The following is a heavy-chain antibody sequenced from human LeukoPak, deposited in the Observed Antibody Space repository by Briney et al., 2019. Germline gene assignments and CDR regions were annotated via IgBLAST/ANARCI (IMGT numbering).Heavy chain of an antibody. CDR3: ARETHDYSSSHIDYSDF. CDR1: GASISSGYYY. D-gene: IGHD6-6*01. J-gene: IGHJ4*02. Sequence: SQTLSLTCTVSGASISSGYYYWSWIRQPPGKGLEWMGYIYYSGSTYYNPSLNSRVTISVDTSKNQFSLNLISVTAADTAVYYCARETHDYSSSHIDYSDFWGQGALVTVSS. CDR2: IYYSGST. V-gene: IGHV4-30-4*08.